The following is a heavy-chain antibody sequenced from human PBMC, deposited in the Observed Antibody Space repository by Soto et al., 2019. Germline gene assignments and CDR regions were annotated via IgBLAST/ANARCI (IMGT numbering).Heavy chain of an antibody. CDR2: IYYSGST. CDR3: ARGGYYYGSGDYYYYYYGMDV. D-gene: IGHD3-10*01. J-gene: IGHJ6*02. Sequence: PSETLSLTCTVSGGSISSYYWSWIRQPPGKGLEWIGYIYYSGSTNYNPSLKSRVTISVDTSKNQFSLKLSSVTAADTAVYYCARGGYYYGSGDYYYYYYGMDVWGQGTPVTVYS. V-gene: IGHV4-59*01. CDR1: GGSISSYY.